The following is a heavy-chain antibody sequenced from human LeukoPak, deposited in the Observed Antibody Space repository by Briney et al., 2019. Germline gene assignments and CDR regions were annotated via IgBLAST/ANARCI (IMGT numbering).Heavy chain of an antibody. V-gene: IGHV3-11*01. Sequence: GGSLRHSCAASGFTFSDYYMSWIRQAPGKGLEWVSYISSSGSTIYYADSVKGRFTISRDNAKNSLYLQMNSLRAEDTAVYYCARAIIELPYAFDIWGQGTMVTVSS. CDR1: GFTFSDYY. D-gene: IGHD1-7*01. J-gene: IGHJ3*02. CDR2: ISSSGSTI. CDR3: ARAIIELPYAFDI.